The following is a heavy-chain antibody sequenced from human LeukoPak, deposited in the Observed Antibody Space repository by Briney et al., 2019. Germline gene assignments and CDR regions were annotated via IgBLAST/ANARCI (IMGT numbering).Heavy chain of an antibody. D-gene: IGHD3-10*01. CDR2: INPNSGGT. J-gene: IGHJ4*02. V-gene: IGHV1-2*02. CDR3: ARLYRERGSGSYYKDYFDY. Sequence: GASVKVSCKASGYTFTGYYMHWVRQAPGQGLEWMGWINPNSGGTNYAQKFQGRVTMTRDTSISTAYMELSRLRSDDTAVYYCARLYRERGSGSYYKDYFDYWGQGTLVTVSS. CDR1: GYTFTGYY.